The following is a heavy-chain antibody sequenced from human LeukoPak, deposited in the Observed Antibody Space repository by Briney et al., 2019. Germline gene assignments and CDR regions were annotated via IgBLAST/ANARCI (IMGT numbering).Heavy chain of an antibody. CDR2: IWYDGSNK. V-gene: IGHV3-33*01. CDR3: TEAGIAAAGGDY. J-gene: IGHJ4*02. D-gene: IGHD6-13*01. Sequence: PGGSLRLSCAASGFTFSSYGMHWVRQAPGKGLEWVAVIWYDGSNKYYADSVKGRFTISRDNSKNTLYLQMNSLRAEDTAVYYCTEAGIAAAGGDYWGQGTLVTVSS. CDR1: GFTFSSYG.